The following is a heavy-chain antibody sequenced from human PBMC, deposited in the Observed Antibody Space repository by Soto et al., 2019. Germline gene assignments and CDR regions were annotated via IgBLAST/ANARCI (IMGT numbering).Heavy chain of an antibody. CDR3: ASSYYYDSSGYPGENYYYYYGMDV. V-gene: IGHV1-69*13. Sequence: SVKVSRKASGGTFSSYAISWVRQAPGQGLEWVGGIIPIFGTANYAQKFQGRVTITADESTSTAYMELSSLRSEDTAVYYCASSYYYDSSGYPGENYYYYYGMDVWGQGTTVTVSS. D-gene: IGHD3-22*01. CDR2: IIPIFGTA. J-gene: IGHJ6*02. CDR1: GGTFSSYA.